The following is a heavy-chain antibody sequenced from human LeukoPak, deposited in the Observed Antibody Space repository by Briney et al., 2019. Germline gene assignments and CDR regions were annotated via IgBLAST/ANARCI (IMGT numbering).Heavy chain of an antibody. D-gene: IGHD1-14*01. V-gene: IGHV3-33*03. Sequence: GGSLRLSCAGSGFTFCGYGMHWFRQTPGKGLEWVAVIAYDGSRAFYADSVKGRFTISRDNSKNTMSVQMDDLRAEDTAVYYCTRYNNDHFDYWSQGTLVTVSP. CDR2: IAYDGSRA. CDR1: GFTFCGYG. J-gene: IGHJ4*02. CDR3: TRYNNDHFDY.